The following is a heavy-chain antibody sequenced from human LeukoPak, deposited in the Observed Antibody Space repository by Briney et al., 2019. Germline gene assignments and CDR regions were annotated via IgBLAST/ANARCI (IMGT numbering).Heavy chain of an antibody. V-gene: IGHV3-30*03. CDR2: ISFDGSDK. CDR1: GFTFNIYG. D-gene: IGHD5-12*01. J-gene: IGHJ3*02. CDR3: VRGSDKYGFETFDM. Sequence: GGSLRLSCAASGFTFNIYGMSWVRQAPGKGLEWVALISFDGSDKYYGDSVKGRFSISRDNSKSTLYLQMNSLTPEDTAIYYCVRGSDKYGFETFDMWGQGTMVTVSS.